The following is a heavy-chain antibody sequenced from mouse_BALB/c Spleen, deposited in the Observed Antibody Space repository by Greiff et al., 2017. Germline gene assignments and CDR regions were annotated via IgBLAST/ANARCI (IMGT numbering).Heavy chain of an antibody. V-gene: IGHV5-4*02. CDR3: ARGYYGSSYAMDY. CDR1: GFTFSDYY. D-gene: IGHD1-1*01. CDR2: ISDGGSYT. J-gene: IGHJ4*01. Sequence: EVKLQESGGGLVKPGGSLKISCAASGFTFSDYYMYWVRQTPEKRLEWVATISDGGSYTYYPDSVKGRFTISRDNAKNNLYLQMSSLKSEDTAMYYCARGYYGSSYAMDYWGQGTSVTVSS.